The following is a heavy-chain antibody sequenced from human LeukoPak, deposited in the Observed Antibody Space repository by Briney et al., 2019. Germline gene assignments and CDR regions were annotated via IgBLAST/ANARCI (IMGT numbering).Heavy chain of an antibody. V-gene: IGHV3-9*01. CDR1: GFTFDDYA. CDR3: AKATRSSLVASFDA. D-gene: IGHD2-8*02. J-gene: IGHJ3*01. Sequence: HPGGSLRLSCAASGFTFDDYAMHWVRQAPGKGLEWVSGISWNSGSIGYADSVKGRFTISRDNAKNSLYLQMNSLRAEDTALYYCAKATRSSLVASFDAWGQGTMVTVSS. CDR2: ISWNSGSI.